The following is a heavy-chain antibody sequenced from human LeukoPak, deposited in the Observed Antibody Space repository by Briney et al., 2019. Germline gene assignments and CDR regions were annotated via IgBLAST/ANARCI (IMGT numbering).Heavy chain of an antibody. Sequence: GGSLRLSCAASGFTFSNYEMNWVRQAPGKGLEWVSYISSSGSTIYYADSVKGRFTISRDNAKNSLYMQMNSLRAEDTALYYCAKDMRLTYYDILPGYYGGMDVWGKGTTVTVSS. D-gene: IGHD3-9*01. CDR3: AKDMRLTYYDILPGYYGGMDV. CDR2: ISSSGSTI. J-gene: IGHJ6*04. V-gene: IGHV3-48*03. CDR1: GFTFSNYE.